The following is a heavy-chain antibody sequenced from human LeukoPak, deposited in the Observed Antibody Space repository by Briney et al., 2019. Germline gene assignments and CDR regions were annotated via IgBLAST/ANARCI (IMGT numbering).Heavy chain of an antibody. J-gene: IGHJ6*03. D-gene: IGHD2-2*02. CDR2: INPYNGNT. CDR3: ARDIVVVPAAIYGRYYYYYYMD. CDR1: GYTFTSYG. V-gene: IGHV1-18*01. Sequence: ASVKVSCKASGYTFTSYGISWVRQAPGQGLEWMGWINPYNGNTNYAQKLQGRVTMTTDTSTSTAYMELRSLRSDDTAVYYCARDIVVVPAAIYGRYYYYYYMD.